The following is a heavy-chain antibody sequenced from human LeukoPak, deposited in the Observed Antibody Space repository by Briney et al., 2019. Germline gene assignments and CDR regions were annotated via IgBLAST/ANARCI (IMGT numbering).Heavy chain of an antibody. CDR3: ARRGKTYGYADY. CDR2: IYYSGST. CDR1: GGSISSSSYY. V-gene: IGHV4-39*07. Sequence: PSETLSLTCTVSGGSISSSSYYWGWIRQPPGKGLEWIGSIYYSGSTYYNLSLKSRVTISVDTSKNQFSLKLTSVTAADTAVYYCARRGKTYGYADYWGQGTLVTVSS. D-gene: IGHD5-12*01. J-gene: IGHJ4*02.